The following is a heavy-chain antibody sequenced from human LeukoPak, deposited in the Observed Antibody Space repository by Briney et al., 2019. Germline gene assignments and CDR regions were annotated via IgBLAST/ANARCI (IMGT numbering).Heavy chain of an antibody. J-gene: IGHJ1*01. V-gene: IGHV3-15*01. CDR3: TTDLSELDDSGYYAKYFHH. D-gene: IGHD3-22*01. Sequence: GGSLTLSCAPSGFTFSKVWMSWVRQAPGKGREGVGRIKSKTDGGTIDYAAPVKGRFTISRDDSKDTLFLQMNSLKTEDTAVYYCTTDLSELDDSGYYAKYFHHWGQGTLVSVSS. CDR2: IKSKTDGGTI. CDR1: GFTFSKVW.